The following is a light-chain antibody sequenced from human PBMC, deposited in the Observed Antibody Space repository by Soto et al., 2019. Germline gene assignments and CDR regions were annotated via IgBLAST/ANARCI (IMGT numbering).Light chain of an antibody. CDR2: WAS. CDR3: QQYFDVPFT. CDR1: PSVSYKSNNKNH. V-gene: IGKV4-1*01. J-gene: IGKJ4*01. Sequence: DIVMTQSPYSLAVSLCERATMHCNCSPSVSYKSNNKNHLAWYQQKKGQPPQLLIYWASTRESGVPERFSGSGYGTDFNLTISSLEAEDVAFYWCQQYFDVPFTFGGGTKVDIK.